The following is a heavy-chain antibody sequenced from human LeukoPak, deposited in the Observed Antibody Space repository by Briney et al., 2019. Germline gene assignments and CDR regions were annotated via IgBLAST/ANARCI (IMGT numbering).Heavy chain of an antibody. J-gene: IGHJ4*02. CDR3: ARDANYLSGGVLGY. V-gene: IGHV3-33*01. CDR2: IWYGGSNK. Sequence: GRSLRRSCAASGFTFSSYGMHWVRQAPGKGLEWVAVIWYGGSNKYYADSVKGRFTISRDNSKTTLYLQMNSLRAEDTAVYYCARDANYLSGGVLGYWGQGTLVTVSS. D-gene: IGHD5-24*01. CDR1: GFTFSSYG.